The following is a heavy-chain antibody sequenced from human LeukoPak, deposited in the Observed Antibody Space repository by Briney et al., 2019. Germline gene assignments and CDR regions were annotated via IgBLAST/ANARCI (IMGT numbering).Heavy chain of an antibody. CDR2: IYYSGST. V-gene: IGHV4-39*07. J-gene: IGHJ4*02. Sequence: SETLSLTCTVSGGSISSSSYYWGWIRQPPGKGLEWIGSIYYSGSTYYNPSLKSRVTISVDTSKNQFSLKLSSVTAADTAVYYCARDHYYGPPTGYFDYWGQGTLVTVSS. CDR1: GGSISSSSYY. CDR3: ARDHYYGPPTGYFDY. D-gene: IGHD3-10*01.